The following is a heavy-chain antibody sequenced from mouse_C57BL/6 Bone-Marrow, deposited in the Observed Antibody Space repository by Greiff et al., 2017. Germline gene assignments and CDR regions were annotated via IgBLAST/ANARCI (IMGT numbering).Heavy chain of an antibody. CDR2: IYPGDGDT. J-gene: IGHJ2*01. Sequence: VQLQQSGPELVKPGASVKISCKASGYAFSSSWMNWVKQRPGKGLEWIGRIYPGDGDTNYNGKFKGKATLTADNSSSTAYMQLSSLTSEDSAVYFCARWGDSSGYGYFDYWGQGTTLTVSS. D-gene: IGHD3-2*02. V-gene: IGHV1-82*01. CDR3: ARWGDSSGYGYFDY. CDR1: GYAFSSSW.